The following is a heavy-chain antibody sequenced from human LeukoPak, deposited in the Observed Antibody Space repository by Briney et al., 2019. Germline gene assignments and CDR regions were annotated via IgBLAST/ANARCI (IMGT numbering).Heavy chain of an antibody. D-gene: IGHD2-15*01. CDR1: GGTFSSYA. CDR2: IIPIFGTA. CDR3: QVVVVAASDY. Sequence: ASVTVSFKASGGTFSSYAISWVRQAPGQGLGWMGRIIPIFGTANYAQKFQGRVTITTDGSTSTAYMELSSLRSEDTAEYYCQVVVVAASDYWGQGTLVTVSS. J-gene: IGHJ4*02. V-gene: IGHV1-69*05.